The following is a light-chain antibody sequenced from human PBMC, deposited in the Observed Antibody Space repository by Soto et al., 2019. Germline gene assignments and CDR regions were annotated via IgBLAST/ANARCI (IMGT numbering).Light chain of an antibody. CDR3: QQYGRSPPLT. J-gene: IGKJ3*01. Sequence: EIVLTQSPGTLSLSPGERAALSCRASQSVSSNYLAWYQQKPGQAPRLLIYAAFKRAGGIPDRFSGSGSGTDFTLTISRLEPEDFAVYYCQQYGRSPPLTVGPGTKVDIK. CDR2: AAF. V-gene: IGKV3-20*01. CDR1: QSVSSNY.